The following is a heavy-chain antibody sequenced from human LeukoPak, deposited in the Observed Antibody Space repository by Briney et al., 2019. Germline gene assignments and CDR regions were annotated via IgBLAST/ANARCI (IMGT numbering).Heavy chain of an antibody. CDR3: ARVGYSYGWDFDY. CDR2: IYYSGST. CDR1: GGSISSYY. V-gene: IGHV4-59*01. Sequence: PSETLSLTCTVSGGSISSYYWSWIRQPPGKGLEWIGYIYYSGSTNHNPSLKSRVTISVDTSKNQFSLKLSSVTAADTAVYYCARVGYSYGWDFDYWGQGTLVTVSS. D-gene: IGHD5-18*01. J-gene: IGHJ4*02.